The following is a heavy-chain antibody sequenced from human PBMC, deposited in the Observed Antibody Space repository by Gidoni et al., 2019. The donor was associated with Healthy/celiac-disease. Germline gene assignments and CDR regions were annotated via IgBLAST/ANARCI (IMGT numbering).Heavy chain of an antibody. CDR2: IYYSGST. CDR1: GGSISSGGYY. Sequence: QVQLQESGPGLVKPSQTLSLTCTVSGGSISSGGYYWSWIRQHPGKGLEWIGYIYYSGSTYYNPSLKSRVTISVDTSKNQFSLKLSSVTAADTAVYYCARTKDFWSGYLYYFDYWGQGTLVTVSS. V-gene: IGHV4-31*03. CDR3: ARTKDFWSGYLYYFDY. D-gene: IGHD3-3*01. J-gene: IGHJ4*02.